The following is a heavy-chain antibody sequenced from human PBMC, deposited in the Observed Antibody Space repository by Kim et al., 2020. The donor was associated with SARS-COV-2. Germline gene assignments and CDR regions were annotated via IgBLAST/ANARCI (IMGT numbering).Heavy chain of an antibody. CDR1: GFPFSSSA. CDR2: IISTGINT. V-gene: IGHV3-23*01. D-gene: IGHD3-22*01. CDR3: AKGGYDTRDYSAPFDY. Sequence: GGSLRLSCAASGFPFSSSAMSWVRQAPGKGLEWLSTIISTGINTYYADSVKGRFTVSRDNSKNTLFLQMHSLRAEDTAVYYCAKGGYDTRDYSAPFDYWGRGTLVTVFS. J-gene: IGHJ4*02.